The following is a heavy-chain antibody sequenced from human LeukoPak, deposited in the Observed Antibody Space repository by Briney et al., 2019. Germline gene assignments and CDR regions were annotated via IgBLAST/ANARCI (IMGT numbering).Heavy chain of an antibody. CDR2: IYYSGST. CDR3: ARGFSRVYYQRLYQYDGMDV. D-gene: IGHD5/OR15-5a*01. CDR1: GGSISSSTYY. Sequence: PSETLSLTCTVSGGSISSSTYYWGWIRRPPGKGLEWIGSIYYSGSTYYNPSLKSRVTISVDTSKNQFSLKLTSVTAADTAVYYCARGFSRVYYQRLYQYDGMDVWGQGTTVTVSS. V-gene: IGHV4-39*07. J-gene: IGHJ6*02.